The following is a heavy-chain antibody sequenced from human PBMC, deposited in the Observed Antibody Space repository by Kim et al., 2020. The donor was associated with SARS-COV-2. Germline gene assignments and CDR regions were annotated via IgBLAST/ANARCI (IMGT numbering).Heavy chain of an antibody. V-gene: IGHV4-59*01. J-gene: IGHJ4*02. CDR2: IYYSGST. CDR3: SRGFQGFNWNVPPANYFDS. D-gene: IGHD1-20*01. Sequence: SETLSLTCSVSGGSISSYYWSWIRQPPGKGLEWIGYIYYSGSTNYNPSLKSRVTISVDTSKNQFSLKLSSVTAADTAVYYCSRGFQGFNWNVPPANYFDSWGQGALVTVSS. CDR1: GGSISSYY.